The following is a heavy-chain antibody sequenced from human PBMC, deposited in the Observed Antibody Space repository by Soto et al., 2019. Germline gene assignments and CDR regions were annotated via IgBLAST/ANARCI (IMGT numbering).Heavy chain of an antibody. CDR2: IIPILGIA. CDR3: ARGEYYYDSSGSMGYYYGMDV. D-gene: IGHD3-22*01. V-gene: IGHV1-69*10. Sequence: ASVKVSCKASGGTFSSYAISWVRQAPGQGLEWMGGIIPILGIANYAQKFQGRVTINADKSTSTAYMELSSLRSEDTAVYYCARGEYYYDSSGSMGYYYGMDVWGQGTTVTVSS. CDR1: GGTFSSYA. J-gene: IGHJ6*02.